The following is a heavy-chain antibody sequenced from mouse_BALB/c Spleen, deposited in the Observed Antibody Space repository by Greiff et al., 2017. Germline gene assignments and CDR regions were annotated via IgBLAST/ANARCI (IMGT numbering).Heavy chain of an antibody. V-gene: IGHV1-4*01. D-gene: IGHD1-1*02. J-gene: IGHJ3*01. CDR3: ARESGGNIFAY. CDR1: GYTFTSYT. CDR2: INPSSGYT. Sequence: QVQLQQSGAELARPGASVKMSCKASGYTFTSYTMHWVKQRPGQGLEWIGYINPSSGYTNYNQKFKDKATLTADKSSSTAYMQLSSLTSENSAVYFCARESGGNIFAYWGQGTLVTVSA.